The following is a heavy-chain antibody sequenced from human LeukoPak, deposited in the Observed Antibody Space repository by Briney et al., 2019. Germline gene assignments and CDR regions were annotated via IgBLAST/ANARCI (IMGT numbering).Heavy chain of an antibody. J-gene: IGHJ3*02. CDR1: GGTFSSYA. D-gene: IGHD1-26*01. CDR2: IIPILGIA. V-gene: IGHV1-69*04. Sequence: ASVKVSCKASGGTFSSYAISWVRQAPGQGLEWMGRIIPILGIANYAQKFQGRVTITADKSTSTAYMELSSLRSEDTAVYYCARAPESVGATAGAFDIWGQGTMVTVSS. CDR3: ARAPESVGATAGAFDI.